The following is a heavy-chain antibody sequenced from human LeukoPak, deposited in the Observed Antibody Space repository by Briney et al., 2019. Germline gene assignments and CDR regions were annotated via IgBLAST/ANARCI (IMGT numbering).Heavy chain of an antibody. J-gene: IGHJ4*02. CDR1: GGSISSSSYY. D-gene: IGHD2-2*01. Sequence: PSETLSLTCTVSGGSISSSSYYWGWIRQPPGKGLEWIGRLYYSGSAYYNPSLKSRVTISVDTSKNQFSLKLSSVTAADTAVYYCARRELSTIDYWGQGILVTVSS. CDR3: ARRELSTIDY. V-gene: IGHV4-39*01. CDR2: LYYSGSA.